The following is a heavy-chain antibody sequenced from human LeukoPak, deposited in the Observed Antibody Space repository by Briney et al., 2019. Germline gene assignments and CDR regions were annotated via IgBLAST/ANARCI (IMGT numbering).Heavy chain of an antibody. CDR1: GFYFNDYA. Sequence: PGGSLRLACAAYGFYFNDYAMHWVRQGPGKGLEWVSSITWNSGGLGYADSVKGRFTISRDSDMHSLYLEMNSLRPEDTASYYCAKDIGYCGGGSCSRDYYGMDAWGQGTTVTVSS. CDR3: AKDIGYCGGGSCSRDYYGMDA. D-gene: IGHD2-15*01. J-gene: IGHJ6*02. V-gene: IGHV3-9*01. CDR2: ITWNSGGL.